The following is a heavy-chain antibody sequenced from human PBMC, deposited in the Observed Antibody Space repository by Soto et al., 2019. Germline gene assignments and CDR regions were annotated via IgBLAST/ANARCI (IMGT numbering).Heavy chain of an antibody. CDR2: ISWDGGST. J-gene: IGHJ4*02. D-gene: IGHD3-22*01. Sequence: DVQLVESGGVVVQPGGSLRLSCAASGFTFDDYTMHWVRQAPGKGLEWVSLISWDGGSTYYADSVKGRFTISRDNSKNSLYLQMNSLRTEDTALYYCAKDNHYDSSGYPDYWGQGTLVTVSS. CDR3: AKDNHYDSSGYPDY. V-gene: IGHV3-43*01. CDR1: GFTFDDYT.